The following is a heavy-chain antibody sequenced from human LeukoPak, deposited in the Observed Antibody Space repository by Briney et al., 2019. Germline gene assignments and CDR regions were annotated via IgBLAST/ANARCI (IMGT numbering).Heavy chain of an antibody. Sequence: PGGSLRLSCAASGFTFSYFWMHWFRQTPGKGLVWVSCTNTDGSYSSYADSVKGRFTISRDNVRNTLYLQMSSLRAEDTALYYCAKRVVVGATSPYSDFQDWGQGTLVTVSS. CDR1: GFTFSYFW. V-gene: IGHV3-74*01. CDR3: AKRVVVGATSPYSDFQD. D-gene: IGHD1-26*01. CDR2: TNTDGSYS. J-gene: IGHJ1*01.